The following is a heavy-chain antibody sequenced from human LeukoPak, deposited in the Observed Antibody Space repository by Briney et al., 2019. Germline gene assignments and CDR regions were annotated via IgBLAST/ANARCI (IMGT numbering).Heavy chain of an antibody. CDR1: GFTFSAYY. Sequence: GGSLRLSCAASGFTFSAYYMNWVRQAPGKGLEWVSAISHSGGNTYYADSVKGRFTISRDNSKNTLYVQMNSLRAEDTAVYYCAKGPLGGYCSGGSCYLDSWGQGTLVTVSS. V-gene: IGHV3-23*01. J-gene: IGHJ4*02. CDR2: ISHSGGNT. CDR3: AKGPLGGYCSGGSCYLDS. D-gene: IGHD2-15*01.